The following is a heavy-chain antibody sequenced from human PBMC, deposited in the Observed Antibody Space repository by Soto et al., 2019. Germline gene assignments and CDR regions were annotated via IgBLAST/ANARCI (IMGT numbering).Heavy chain of an antibody. D-gene: IGHD4-17*01. CDR1: GFTFSSYA. J-gene: IGHJ4*02. CDR3: AKDPNGDYLGAFDS. CDR2: IRGNGVGT. Sequence: PGGSLRLSCAGSGFTFSSYAMTWVRQAPGKGLEWVSAIRGNGVGTHYADSVKGRFTISRDNSKNTLYLQMNSLRPEDTAIYYCAKDPNGDYLGAFDSWGQGTRVTVS. V-gene: IGHV3-23*01.